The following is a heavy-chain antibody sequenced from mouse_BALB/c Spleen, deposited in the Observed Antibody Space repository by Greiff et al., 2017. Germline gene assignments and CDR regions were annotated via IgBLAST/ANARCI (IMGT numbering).Heavy chain of an antibody. V-gene: IGHV5-6-5*01. D-gene: IGHD1-1*01. CDR2: ISSGGST. CDR3: ARGLLRRAYAMDY. J-gene: IGHJ4*01. Sequence: EVKLMESGGGLVKPGGSLKLSCAASGFTFSSYAMSWVRQTPEKRLAWVASISSGGSTYYPDSVKGRFTISRDNARNILYLQMSSLRSEDTAMYYCARGLLRRAYAMDYWGQGTSVTVSS. CDR1: GFTFSSYA.